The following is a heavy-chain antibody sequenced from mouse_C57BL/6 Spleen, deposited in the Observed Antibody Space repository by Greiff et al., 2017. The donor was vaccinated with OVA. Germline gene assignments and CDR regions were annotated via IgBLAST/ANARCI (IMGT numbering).Heavy chain of an antibody. CDR1: GYAFSSSW. J-gene: IGHJ4*01. Sequence: QVQLKQSGPELVKPGASVKISCKASGYAFSSSWMNWVKQRPGKGLEWIGRIYPGDGDTNYNGKFKGKATLTADQSSSTAYMQLSSLTSEDSAVYFCARDYKYAMDYWGQGTSVTVSS. V-gene: IGHV1-82*01. D-gene: IGHD2-12*01. CDR2: IYPGDGDT. CDR3: ARDYKYAMDY.